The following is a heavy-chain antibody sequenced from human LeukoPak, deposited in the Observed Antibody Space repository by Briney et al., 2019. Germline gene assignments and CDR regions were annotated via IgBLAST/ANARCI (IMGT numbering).Heavy chain of an antibody. D-gene: IGHD5-12*01. CDR3: ARRGYSGYAAYYYYYYMDV. V-gene: IGHV1-8*03. J-gene: IGHJ6*03. CDR2: MNPNSGNT. Sequence: ASVKVSCKGSGYTFTSYDINWVRQATGQGLEWMGWMNPNSGNTGYAQKFQGRVTITRNTSISTAYMELSSLRSEDTAVYYCARRGYSGYAAYYYYYYMDVWGKGTTVTVSS. CDR1: GYTFTSYD.